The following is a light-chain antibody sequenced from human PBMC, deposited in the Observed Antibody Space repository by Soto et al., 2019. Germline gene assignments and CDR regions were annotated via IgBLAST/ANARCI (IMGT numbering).Light chain of an antibody. J-gene: IGLJ2*01. CDR1: SSDVGDYNS. Sequence: SVLTQPASVSGSPGQSITISCTGTSSDVGDYNSVSWFQQHPGKAPKLILYDVSNRPSGVSNRFSGSKSGNTASLTISGLQADDEAAYYCSSYTSSITLIFGGGTKLTVL. CDR2: DVS. CDR3: SSYTSSITLI. V-gene: IGLV2-14*01.